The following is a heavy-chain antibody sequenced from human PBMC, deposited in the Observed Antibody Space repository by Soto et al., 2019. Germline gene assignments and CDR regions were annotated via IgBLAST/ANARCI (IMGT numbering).Heavy chain of an antibody. CDR1: GFSFSSYG. V-gene: IGHV3-30*18. CDR3: GKDSTGDFVGRYFDY. CDR2: ISYDGSTK. D-gene: IGHD4-17*01. J-gene: IGHJ4*02. Sequence: QVQLVESGGGMVQPGRTLRLSCAASGFSFSSYGIHWVRQAPGKGLEWVAFISYDGSTKYYADSMKGRFTISRDNSKNTLYLQMNSLRADDTAVYYCGKDSTGDFVGRYFDYWGQGTLLTVSS.